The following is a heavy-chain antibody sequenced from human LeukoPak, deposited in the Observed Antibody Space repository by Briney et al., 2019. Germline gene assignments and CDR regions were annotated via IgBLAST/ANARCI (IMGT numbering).Heavy chain of an antibody. CDR1: GGTFSSYA. V-gene: IGHV1-69*05. CDR3: CAVVATIDTLYYFDY. J-gene: IGHJ4*02. D-gene: IGHD5-12*01. Sequence: SVKVSCKASGGTFSSYAIGWVRQAPGQGLEWMGRIIPIFGTANYAQKFQGRVTITTDESTSTAYMELSSLRPEDTAVYYCCAVVATIDTLYYFDYWGQGTLVTVSS. CDR2: IIPIFGTA.